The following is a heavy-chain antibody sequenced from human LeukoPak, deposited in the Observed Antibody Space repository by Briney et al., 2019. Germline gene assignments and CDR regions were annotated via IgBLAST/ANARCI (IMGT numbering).Heavy chain of an antibody. CDR2: INPNSGGT. CDR3: ARVGGSDGSGYFGNDY. Sequence: GASVKVSCKDSGYTFTDFYMHWVRQAPGQGLEWMGWINPNSGGTNYAQRFQGRVTMTRDTSITTASMELGSLTSDDTAVYYCARVGGSDGSGYFGNDYWGQGTLVTVSS. D-gene: IGHD3-22*01. J-gene: IGHJ4*02. CDR1: GYTFTDFY. V-gene: IGHV1-2*02.